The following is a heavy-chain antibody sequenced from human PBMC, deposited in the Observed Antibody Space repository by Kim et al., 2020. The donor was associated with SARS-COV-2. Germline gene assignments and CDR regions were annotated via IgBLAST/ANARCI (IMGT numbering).Heavy chain of an antibody. CDR1: GYSFSSYW. V-gene: IGHV5-51*01. J-gene: IGHJ6*02. CDR3: ARLRAERSSSLLDGMDV. CDR2: IYPGDSDT. Sequence: GESLKISCKGSGYSFSSYWIGWVRQMPGKGLEWMGIIYPGDSDTRYSPSFQGQVTISADKSISTAYLQWSSLKASDTAMYYCARLRAERSSSLLDGMDVWGQGTTVTVSS. D-gene: IGHD6-13*01.